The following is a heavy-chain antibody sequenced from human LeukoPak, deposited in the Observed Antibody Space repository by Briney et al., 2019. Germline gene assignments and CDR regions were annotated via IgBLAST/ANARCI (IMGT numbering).Heavy chain of an antibody. J-gene: IGHJ4*02. CDR2: INAYSGGT. CDR3: GTSKRSGWYIGD. Sequence: ASVKVSCKASGYTFSDYYMHWVRQAPGQGLEWMGWINAYSGGTNYAGKFQGRVTMTRDTSITTAYMELTRVRSDDTAIYYCGTSKRSGWYIGDWGQGTLVTVSS. V-gene: IGHV1-2*02. CDR1: GYTFSDYY. D-gene: IGHD6-19*01.